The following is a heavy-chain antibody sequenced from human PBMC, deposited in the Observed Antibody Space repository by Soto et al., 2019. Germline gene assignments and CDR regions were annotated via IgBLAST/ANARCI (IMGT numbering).Heavy chain of an antibody. CDR1: GGSISSSSFY. CDR3: VSPYNFYFMDV. D-gene: IGHD3-16*01. V-gene: IGHV4-39*02. CDR2: VSHRGST. J-gene: IGHJ6*03. Sequence: ASETLSLTCTVSGGSISSSSFYWGWVRQPPGKGLEWIGSVSHRGSTYYNPSLTSRVTISVDTSKNHFSLKLNSVTAADTAVYYCVSPYNFYFMDVWGKGTPVT.